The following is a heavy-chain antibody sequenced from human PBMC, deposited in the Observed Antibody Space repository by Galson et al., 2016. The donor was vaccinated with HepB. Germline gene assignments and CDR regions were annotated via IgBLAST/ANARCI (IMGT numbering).Heavy chain of an antibody. CDR2: VSGSGSNT. CDR3: AKSSGWDSDY. V-gene: IGHV3-23*01. CDR1: GFTFSNCA. D-gene: IGHD6-19*01. J-gene: IGHJ4*02. Sequence: SLRLSCAASGFTFSNCAMSWVRQAPGKGLEWVSTVSGSGSNTYYADSVKGRFTISRDNSKNSLYLHMNNLRVEDTAVYYCAKSSGWDSDYWGQGTLVIVSS.